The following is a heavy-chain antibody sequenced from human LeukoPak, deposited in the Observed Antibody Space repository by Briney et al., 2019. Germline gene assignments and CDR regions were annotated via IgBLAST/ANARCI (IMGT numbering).Heavy chain of an antibody. V-gene: IGHV1-8*01. CDR1: GYTFTSYD. CDR2: MNPNSGNT. Sequence: ASVKVSCKASGYTFTSYDINWVRQATGQGLEWMGWMNPNSGNTGYAQKFQGRVTMTRNTSISTAYMELSSLRSEDTAVYCCARGGRGFWSGYSTGFDYWGQGTLVTVS. J-gene: IGHJ4*02. D-gene: IGHD3-3*01. CDR3: ARGGRGFWSGYSTGFDY.